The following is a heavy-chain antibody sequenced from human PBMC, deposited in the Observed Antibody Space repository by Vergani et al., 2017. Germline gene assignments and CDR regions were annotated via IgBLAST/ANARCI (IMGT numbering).Heavy chain of an antibody. CDR1: GGTFSSYA. D-gene: IGHD3-10*01. Sequence: VQLLESGGGLVQPGGSLRLSCAASGGTFSSYAISWVRQAPGQGLEWMGGIIPIFGTANYAQKFQGRVTITADESTSTAYMELSSLRSEDTAVYYCASERITMVRGVIYWGQGTLVTVSS. V-gene: IGHV1-69*01. CDR2: IIPIFGTA. CDR3: ASERITMVRGVIY. J-gene: IGHJ4*02.